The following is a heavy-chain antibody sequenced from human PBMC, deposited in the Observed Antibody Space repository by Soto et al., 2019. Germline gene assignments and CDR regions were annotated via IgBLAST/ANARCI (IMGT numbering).Heavy chain of an antibody. J-gene: IGHJ4*02. CDR3: ARPDNNYVVS. V-gene: IGHV5-51*01. CDR2: INPGNSET. CDR1: GYSFINCW. Sequence: GESLKISCKVSGYSFINCWIGWVRQMPGKGLEWMAIINPGNSETRYSPAFQGQVTISADKSITTTYLQWDSLKASDTATYYCARPDNNYVVSWGQGTLVTVSS. D-gene: IGHD2-15*01.